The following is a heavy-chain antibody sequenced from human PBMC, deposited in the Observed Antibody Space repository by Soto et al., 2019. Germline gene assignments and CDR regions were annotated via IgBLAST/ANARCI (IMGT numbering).Heavy chain of an antibody. CDR3: ARRGEYTYALDY. V-gene: IGHV1-69*13. J-gene: IGHJ4*02. CDR1: GGTFSSHS. Sequence: SVKVSCKSSGGTFSSHSISWVRQAPGQGLEWMGGIIPMFGTANYAQKFQGRVTITADESTSTAYMELSSLKSEDTAVYYCARRGEYTYALDYWGQGTLVTVSS. D-gene: IGHD3-16*01. CDR2: IIPMFGTA.